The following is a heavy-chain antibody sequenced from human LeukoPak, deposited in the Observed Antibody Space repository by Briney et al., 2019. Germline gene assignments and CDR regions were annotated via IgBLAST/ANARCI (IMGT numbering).Heavy chain of an antibody. D-gene: IGHD5-12*01. Sequence: ASVEVSCKASGYTFTGYYMHWVRQAPGQGLEWMGWINPNSGGTNYAQKFQGRVTMTRDTSISTAYMELSRLRSDDTAVYYCARVGATHYYFDYWGQGTLVTVSS. CDR2: INPNSGGT. J-gene: IGHJ4*02. V-gene: IGHV1-2*02. CDR3: ARVGATHYYFDY. CDR1: GYTFTGYY.